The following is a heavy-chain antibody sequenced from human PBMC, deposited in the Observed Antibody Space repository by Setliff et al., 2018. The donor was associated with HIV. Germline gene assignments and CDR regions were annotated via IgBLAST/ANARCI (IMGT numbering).Heavy chain of an antibody. V-gene: IGHV3-11*05. CDR3: ARVREVATIDAFDV. Sequence: PGGSLRLSCAASGFTFSDYYMSWIRQAPGKGLEWVSYISSSSSYTNYADSVKGRFTISRDNAKNSLYLQMNSLRAEDTAVYYCARVREVATIDAFDVWGQGTLVTVSS. J-gene: IGHJ3*01. CDR1: GFTFSDYY. CDR2: ISSSSSYT. D-gene: IGHD2-15*01.